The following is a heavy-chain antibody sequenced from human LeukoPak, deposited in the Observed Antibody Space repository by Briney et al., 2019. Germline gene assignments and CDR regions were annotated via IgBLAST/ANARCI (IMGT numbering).Heavy chain of an antibody. J-gene: IGHJ4*02. CDR1: GFTFSTYA. V-gene: IGHV3-64*01. D-gene: IGHD2-21*01. CDR2: ISSIGSTT. CDR3: ARVGDNTAFDY. Sequence: GGSLRLSCAASGFTFSTYALHWVRQVPGKGLEYVSAISSIGSTTYYANSVKGRFTISRDNSKNTLYLQMGSLKPEDTAVYYCARVGDNTAFDYWGQGTLVTVSS.